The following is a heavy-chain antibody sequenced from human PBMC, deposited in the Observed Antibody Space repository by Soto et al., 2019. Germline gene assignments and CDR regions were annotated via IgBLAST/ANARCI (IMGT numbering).Heavy chain of an antibody. J-gene: IGHJ5*02. CDR3: ARNRYDSSGYYSQGFYP. D-gene: IGHD3-22*01. CDR1: GYSFTNYW. CDR2: IDPSDSYT. Sequence: GESLKISCKGSGYSFTNYWITWVRQMPGKGLEWMGRIDPSDSYTNYSPSFQGHVTISVDKSISTAYLQWSSLKASDTAMYYCARNRYDSSGYYSQGFYPWGKGTLVTVSS. V-gene: IGHV5-10-1*01.